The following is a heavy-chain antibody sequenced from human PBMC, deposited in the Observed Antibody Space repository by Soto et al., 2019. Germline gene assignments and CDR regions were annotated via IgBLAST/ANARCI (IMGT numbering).Heavy chain of an antibody. Sequence: PGGSLRLSCAASGFTFSSYSMNWVRQAPGKGLEWVSSISSSSSYIYYSDSVKGRFTISRDNAKNSLYLQMNSLRAEDTAVYYCARVAAAAGHNYYYYYGMDVWGQGTTVTVSS. CDR2: ISSSSSYI. V-gene: IGHV3-21*01. CDR1: GFTFSSYS. CDR3: ARVAAAAGHNYYYYYGMDV. J-gene: IGHJ6*02. D-gene: IGHD6-13*01.